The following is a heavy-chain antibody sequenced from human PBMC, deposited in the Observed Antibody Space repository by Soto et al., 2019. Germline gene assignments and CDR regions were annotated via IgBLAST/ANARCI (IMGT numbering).Heavy chain of an antibody. Sequence: QVQLVESGGGVVQPGRSLRLSCAASGFTFSSYAMHWVRQAPGKGLEWVAVISYDGSNKYYADSVKGRFTISRDNSKXXXXXXXXXXXXXXXXXXXCASPGTRLRFLERTIYGMDVWGQGTTVTVSS. V-gene: IGHV3-30-3*01. D-gene: IGHD3-3*01. CDR1: GFTFSSYA. J-gene: IGHJ6*02. CDR2: ISYDGSNK. CDR3: ASPGTRLRFLERTIYGMDV.